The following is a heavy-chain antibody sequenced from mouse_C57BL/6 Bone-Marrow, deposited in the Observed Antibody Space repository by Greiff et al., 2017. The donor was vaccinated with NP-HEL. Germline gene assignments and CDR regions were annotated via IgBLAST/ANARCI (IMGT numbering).Heavy chain of an antibody. Sequence: VQLQQSGAELARPGASVKLSCKASGYTFTSYGISWVKQRTGQGLEWIGEIYPRSGNTYYNEKFKGKATLTADKSSSTAYMELRSLTSEDSAVYFCAREGTAQAPWFAYWGQGTLVTVSA. D-gene: IGHD3-2*02. CDR2: IYPRSGNT. J-gene: IGHJ3*01. V-gene: IGHV1-81*01. CDR1: GYTFTSYG. CDR3: AREGTAQAPWFAY.